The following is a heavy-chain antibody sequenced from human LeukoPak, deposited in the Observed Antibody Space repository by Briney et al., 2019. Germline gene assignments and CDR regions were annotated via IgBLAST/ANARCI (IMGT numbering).Heavy chain of an antibody. J-gene: IGHJ4*02. CDR2: IYSGGST. Sequence: PGGSLRLSCEASGFIFSSYVMGWVRQAPGKGLEWVSVIYSGGSTYYADSVKGRFTISRDNSKNTLYLQMNSLRAEDTAVYYCARDLGDDYGDSWGQGTLVTVSS. V-gene: IGHV3-53*01. CDR1: GFIFSSYV. D-gene: IGHD1-26*01. CDR3: ARDLGDDYGDS.